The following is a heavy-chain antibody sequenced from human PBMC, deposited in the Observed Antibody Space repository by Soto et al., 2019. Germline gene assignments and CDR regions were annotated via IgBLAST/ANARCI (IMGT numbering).Heavy chain of an antibody. J-gene: IGHJ5*02. CDR2: IYPGDSDT. Sequence: GESLKISCKGSGYSFTSYWIGWVRQMPGKGLEWMGIIYPGDSDTRYSPSFQGQVTISADKSISTAYLQWSSLKASDTAMYYCARLSSGSYPPWWFDPWGQGTLVTVSS. V-gene: IGHV5-51*01. CDR3: ARLSSGSYPPWWFDP. CDR1: GYSFTSYW. D-gene: IGHD3-10*01.